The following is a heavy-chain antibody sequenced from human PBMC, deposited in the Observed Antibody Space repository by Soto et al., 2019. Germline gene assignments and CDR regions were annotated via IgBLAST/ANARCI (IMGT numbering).Heavy chain of an antibody. Sequence: ASVNVSCKASGYTFTGYYMHWVRQAPGQGLEWMGWINPNSGGTNYAQKFQGWVTMTRDTSISTAYMELSRLRSDDTAVYYCARSYYDFWSGYRNAFDIWGQGTMVTVSS. V-gene: IGHV1-2*04. J-gene: IGHJ3*02. D-gene: IGHD3-3*01. CDR3: ARSYYDFWSGYRNAFDI. CDR2: INPNSGGT. CDR1: GYTFTGYY.